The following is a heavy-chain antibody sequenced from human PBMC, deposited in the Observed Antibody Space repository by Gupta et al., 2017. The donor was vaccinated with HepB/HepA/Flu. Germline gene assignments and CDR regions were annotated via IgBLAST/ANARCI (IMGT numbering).Heavy chain of an antibody. J-gene: IGHJ6*02. V-gene: IGHV3-7*01. CDR2: IKLNEREK. Sequence: ESQLVESGGGLVQSGGSRRLSCSASGFSVSVFWMSWVRQAPGKGLEWVANIKLNEREKYYVDSVKGRFTISRDNAKNSLYQQMDRLKAEDTATYYCGRNNHDIDVWGQGTTVTVSS. CDR1: GFSVSVFW. D-gene: IGHD1-14*01. CDR3: GRNNHDIDV.